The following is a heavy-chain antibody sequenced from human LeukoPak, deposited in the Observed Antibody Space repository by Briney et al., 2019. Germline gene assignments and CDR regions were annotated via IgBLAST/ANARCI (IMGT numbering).Heavy chain of an antibody. Sequence: GGSLRLSCAASGFTVSSNYMNWVRQAPGKGLEWVSVIYSDGSTYYADSVKGRFTISRDNSKNTLYLQMNSLRDEDTAVYYCARWVVATMFDYWGQGTLVTVSS. CDR3: ARWVVATMFDY. CDR2: IYSDGST. D-gene: IGHD5-12*01. J-gene: IGHJ4*02. V-gene: IGHV3-66*01. CDR1: GFTVSSNY.